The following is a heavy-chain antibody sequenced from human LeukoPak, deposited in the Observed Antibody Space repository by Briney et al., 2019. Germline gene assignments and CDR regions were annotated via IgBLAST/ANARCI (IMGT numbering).Heavy chain of an antibody. D-gene: IGHD3-10*01. CDR1: GFTFSSYA. V-gene: IGHV3-23*01. CDR3: AKYHYSADDAFDI. Sequence: GGSLRLSCAASGFTFSSYAMSWVRQAPGKGLEWVSAISGSGGSTYYADSVKGRFTISRDNSKNTLYLQMNSLRAEDTAVHYCAKYHYSADDAFDIWGQGTMVTVSS. CDR2: ISGSGGST. J-gene: IGHJ3*02.